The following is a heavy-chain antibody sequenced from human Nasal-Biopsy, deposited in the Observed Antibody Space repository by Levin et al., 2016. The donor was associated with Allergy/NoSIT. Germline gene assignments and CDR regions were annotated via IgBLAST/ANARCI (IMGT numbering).Heavy chain of an antibody. CDR3: AKDRSVMLVGAAIDF. J-gene: IGHJ4*02. CDR1: GYTISSNY. D-gene: IGHD1-26*01. V-gene: IGHV3-53*05. CDR2: MYSGGGT. Sequence: GESLKISCVVSGYTISSNYISWVRQAPGKGLECVSVMYSGGGTYYADSVKGRFTISRDNSRNTLYLQMNSLRPEDTAVYYCAKDRSVMLVGAAIDFWGRGTLVAVSS.